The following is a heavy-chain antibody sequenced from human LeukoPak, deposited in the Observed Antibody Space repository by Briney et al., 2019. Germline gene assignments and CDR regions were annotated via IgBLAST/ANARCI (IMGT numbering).Heavy chain of an antibody. CDR3: ARDPGSYCDY. J-gene: IGHJ4*02. CDR2: IYHSGST. CDR1: GYSISSGYY. D-gene: IGHD3-10*01. Sequence: SETLSLTCTVSGYSISSGYYWGWIRQPPGKGLEWIGSIYHSGSTYYNPSLKSRVTISVDTSKNQFSLKLSSVTAADTAVYYCARDPGSYCDYWGQGTLVTVSS. V-gene: IGHV4-38-2*02.